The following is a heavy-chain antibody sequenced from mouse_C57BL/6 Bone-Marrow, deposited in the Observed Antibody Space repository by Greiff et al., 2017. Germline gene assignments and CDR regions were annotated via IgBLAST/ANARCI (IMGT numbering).Heavy chain of an antibody. CDR3: AREGLGDYYGSSHWYFDV. Sequence: QVQLQQSDAELVKPGASVKISCKVSGYTFTDHTIHWMKQRPGQGLEWIGYIYPRDGSTKYNEKFKGKATLTADKSSSTAYMQLNSLTSEDSAVYFCAREGLGDYYGSSHWYFDVWGTGTTVTVAS. CDR2: IYPRDGST. V-gene: IGHV1-78*01. D-gene: IGHD1-1*01. CDR1: GYTFTDHT. J-gene: IGHJ1*03.